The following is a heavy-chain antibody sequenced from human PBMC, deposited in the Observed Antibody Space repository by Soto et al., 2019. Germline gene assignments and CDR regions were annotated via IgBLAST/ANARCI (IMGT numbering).Heavy chain of an antibody. CDR2: IYSAGIGGSI. Sequence: EVQLVESGGGLIQPGGSLRLSCAATGLTVSTNYMNWVRQAPGKGLEWVSVIYSAGIGGSIYYADSVKGRFTISRDNSKNTLYLQMNSLRAEDTAVYYCARAPPGRGFDYWGQGTLVTVSS. CDR3: ARAPPGRGFDY. J-gene: IGHJ4*02. V-gene: IGHV3-53*01. CDR1: GLTVSTNY.